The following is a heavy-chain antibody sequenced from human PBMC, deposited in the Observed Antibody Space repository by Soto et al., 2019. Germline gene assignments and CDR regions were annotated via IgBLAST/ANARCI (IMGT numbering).Heavy chain of an antibody. CDR1: GFTFSSYG. V-gene: IGHV3-30*18. CDR2: ISYDGSNK. Sequence: GGSLRLSCAASGFTFSSYGMHWVRQAPGKGLEWVAVISYDGSNKYYADSVKGRFTISRDNSKNTLYLQMNSLRAEDTAVYYCAKETNYDILTGYLVYWGQGTLVTVSS. CDR3: AKETNYDILTGYLVY. J-gene: IGHJ4*02. D-gene: IGHD3-9*01.